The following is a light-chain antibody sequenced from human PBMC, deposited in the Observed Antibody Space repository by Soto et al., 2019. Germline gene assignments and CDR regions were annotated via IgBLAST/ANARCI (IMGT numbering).Light chain of an antibody. CDR3: SSYTRSSTPYV. V-gene: IGLV2-14*01. Sequence: QSALTQPASVSGSPGQSITISCTGTSSDVGSYNYVSWYQHHPGKAPKLMIYDVSNRPSGVSNRFSGSKSGNTASLTISGLQAEDEADYYCSSYTRSSTPYVFGTGTKLTVL. CDR2: DVS. J-gene: IGLJ1*01. CDR1: SSDVGSYNY.